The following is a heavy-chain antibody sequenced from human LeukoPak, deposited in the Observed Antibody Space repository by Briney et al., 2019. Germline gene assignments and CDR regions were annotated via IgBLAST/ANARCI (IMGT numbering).Heavy chain of an antibody. Sequence: ASVKVSCKASGYTFTSYGISWVRQAPGQGLEWMGWIRVYNGDTNYAQKLQGRVTMTTGTSTSTAYMELRSLRSDDTAVYYCASSRLWFREFPDWYFDLWGRGTLVTVSS. V-gene: IGHV1-18*01. J-gene: IGHJ2*01. CDR1: GYTFTSYG. CDR3: ASSRLWFREFPDWYFDL. CDR2: IRVYNGDT. D-gene: IGHD3-10*01.